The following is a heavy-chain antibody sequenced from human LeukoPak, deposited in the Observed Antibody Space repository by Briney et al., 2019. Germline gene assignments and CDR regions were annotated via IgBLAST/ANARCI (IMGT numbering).Heavy chain of an antibody. Sequence: EASVKVSCKASGYTFTSYGISGVRQPTGQGLEWMGWISSYNGNTNYAQKLQGRVTMPTDTSTSRAYMELRSLRSDDTAVYYCARAAGNYDILTGYTSSAFDIWGQGTMVTVSS. CDR1: GYTFTSYG. D-gene: IGHD3-9*01. J-gene: IGHJ3*02. CDR3: ARAAGNYDILTGYTSSAFDI. V-gene: IGHV1-18*04. CDR2: ISSYNGNT.